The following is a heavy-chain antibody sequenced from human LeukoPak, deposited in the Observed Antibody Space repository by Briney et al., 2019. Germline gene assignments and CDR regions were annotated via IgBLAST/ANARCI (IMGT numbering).Heavy chain of an antibody. J-gene: IGHJ4*02. D-gene: IGHD3-3*01. Sequence: ASVKVSCKASGYTFTSYGIRWVRQAPGQGLEWMGWINPKSGGTNYAQKFRGRVTMTRDTSISTAYMELSRLRSDDTAVYYCARTIFWSGYPYFDYWGQGTLVTVSS. CDR2: INPKSGGT. CDR3: ARTIFWSGYPYFDY. V-gene: IGHV1-2*02. CDR1: GYTFTSYG.